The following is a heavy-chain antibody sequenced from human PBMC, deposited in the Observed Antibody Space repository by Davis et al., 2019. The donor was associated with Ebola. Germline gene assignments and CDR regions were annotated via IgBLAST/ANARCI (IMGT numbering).Heavy chain of an antibody. CDR1: GGSFSAYL. J-gene: IGHJ5*02. Sequence: SETLSLTCAVYGGSFSAYLWSWIRQSPGKGLEWIGKISHGGVSDYNPSLKSRVIISVDPSKNQFSLRMNSLTAADAAIYCCARTAKTSVSASGLGYTYFDPWSQGTLVTVSS. D-gene: IGHD1-1*01. CDR3: ARTAKTSVSASGLGYTYFDP. V-gene: IGHV4-34*01. CDR2: ISHGGVS.